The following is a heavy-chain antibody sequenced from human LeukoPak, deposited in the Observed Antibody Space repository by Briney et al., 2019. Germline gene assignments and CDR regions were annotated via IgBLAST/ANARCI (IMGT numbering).Heavy chain of an antibody. CDR2: IYTSGST. D-gene: IGHD3-16*01. CDR3: ARWGGGSPQLTGSFDY. CDR1: GGSISSYY. V-gene: IGHV4-4*07. Sequence: PSETLSLTCTVSGGSISSYYWSWIRQPAGKGLEWIGRIYTSGSTNYNPSLKSRVTMSVDTSKNQFSLKLGSVTAADTAVYYCARWGGGSPQLTGSFDYWGQGTLVTVSS. J-gene: IGHJ4*02.